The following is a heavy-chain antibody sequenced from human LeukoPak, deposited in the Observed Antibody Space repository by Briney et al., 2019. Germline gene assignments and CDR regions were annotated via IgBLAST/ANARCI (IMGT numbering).Heavy chain of an antibody. CDR3: ARNGGGWSFDY. CDR2: INHSGST. J-gene: IGHJ4*02. V-gene: IGHV4-34*01. D-gene: IGHD6-19*01. CDR1: GGSFSGYY. Sequence: SETLSLTCAVYGGSFSGYYWSWIRQPPGKGLEWIGEINHSGSTNYNPSLKSRVTMSLDTSKNQFSLKLTSVTAADTAVYYCARNGGGWSFDYWGQGTLVTVSS.